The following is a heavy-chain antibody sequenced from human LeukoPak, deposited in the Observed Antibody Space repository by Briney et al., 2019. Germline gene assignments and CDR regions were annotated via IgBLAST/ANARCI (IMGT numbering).Heavy chain of an antibody. Sequence: ASVKVSCKASGYTFTSYGISWVRQAPGQGLEWMGWISAYNGNTNYAQKLQGRVTMTTDTSTSTAYMELRSLRSDDTAVYYCARSLPSWPASMYYFDYWGQGTLVTVSS. CDR2: ISAYNGNT. CDR1: GYTFTSYG. CDR3: ARSLPSWPASMYYFDY. V-gene: IGHV1-18*01. D-gene: IGHD2-2*01. J-gene: IGHJ4*02.